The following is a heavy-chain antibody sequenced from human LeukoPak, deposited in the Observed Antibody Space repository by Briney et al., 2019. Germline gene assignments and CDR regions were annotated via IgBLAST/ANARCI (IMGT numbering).Heavy chain of an antibody. Sequence: SETLSLTCTVSGGSISSGSYYWSWIRQPAGKGLEWIGRIYTSGSTNYNPSLKSRVTISVDTSKNQFSLKLSSVTAADTAVYYCAIEIGLGLLDIWGQGTMVTVSS. D-gene: IGHD3-16*01. CDR2: IYTSGST. J-gene: IGHJ3*02. CDR3: AIEIGLGLLDI. V-gene: IGHV4-61*02. CDR1: GGSISSGSYY.